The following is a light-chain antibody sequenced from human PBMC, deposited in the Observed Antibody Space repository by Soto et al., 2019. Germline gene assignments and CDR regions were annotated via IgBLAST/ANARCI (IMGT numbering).Light chain of an antibody. Sequence: VVLTQFPGTLSLSPGETATLSCGASQRVSNNFLGWYQQKPGLPPRLLIYDATSRANGIPERFSGRGSGTDFTLTISSLQSEDFAVYYCQQYNFWPLTFGGGTKVEIK. CDR2: DAT. CDR3: QQYNFWPLT. V-gene: IGKV3D-20*01. CDR1: QRVSNNF. J-gene: IGKJ4*01.